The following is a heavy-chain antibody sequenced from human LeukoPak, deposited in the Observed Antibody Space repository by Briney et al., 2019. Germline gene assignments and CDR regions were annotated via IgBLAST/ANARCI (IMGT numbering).Heavy chain of an antibody. J-gene: IGHJ6*02. D-gene: IGHD6-6*01. CDR2: IYTSGST. Sequence: SETLSLTCTVSGGSISSYYWSWIRQPAGKGLEWIGRIYTSGSTNYNPSLKSRVTISVDTSKNQFSLKLSSVTAADTAVYYCARLGGSSPLYYYYGMDVWGQGTTVTVSS. CDR1: GGSISSYY. CDR3: ARLGGSSPLYYYYGMDV. V-gene: IGHV4-4*07.